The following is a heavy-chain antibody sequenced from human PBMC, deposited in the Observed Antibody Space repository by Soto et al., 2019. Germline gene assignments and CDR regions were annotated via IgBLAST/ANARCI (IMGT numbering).Heavy chain of an antibody. Sequence: PGGSLRLSCAASGFTFSSYGMHWVRQAPGKGLEWVAVISYDGSNKYYADSVKGRFTIPRDNSKNTLYLQMNSLRAEDTAVYYCAKVSIAAARYYYGMDVWGQGTTVTVSS. CDR3: AKVSIAAARYYYGMDV. D-gene: IGHD6-13*01. CDR2: ISYDGSNK. V-gene: IGHV3-30*18. J-gene: IGHJ6*02. CDR1: GFTFSSYG.